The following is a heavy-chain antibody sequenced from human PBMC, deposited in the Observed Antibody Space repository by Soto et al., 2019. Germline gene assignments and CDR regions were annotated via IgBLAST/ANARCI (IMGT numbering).Heavy chain of an antibody. J-gene: IGHJ6*02. CDR3: ARGRGYSNAWGSYYSGMDV. D-gene: IGHD6-19*01. CDR1: GGSFSNYY. CDR2: INHNGST. Sequence: QVQLQQWGAGLLKPSETLSLTCAIYGGSFSNYYWNWIRQPPGKGLEWMGKINHNGSTNYSPSLKSRLTISVDTSKNQFSLKLISVTAADTAVYFCARGRGYSNAWGSYYSGMDVWGQGTTVTVSS. V-gene: IGHV4-34*01.